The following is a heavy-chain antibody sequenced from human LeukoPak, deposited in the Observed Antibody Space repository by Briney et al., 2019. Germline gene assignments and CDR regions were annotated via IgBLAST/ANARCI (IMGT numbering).Heavy chain of an antibody. D-gene: IGHD6-13*01. CDR2: INHSGST. V-gene: IGHV4-34*01. CDR1: GGSISSYY. Sequence: SETLSLTCTVSGGSISSYYWSWIRQPPGKGLEWIGEINHSGSTNYNPSLKSRVTISVDTSKNQFSLKLSSVTAADTAVYYCARRSLGIAAAGGYLDYWGQGTLVTVSS. J-gene: IGHJ4*02. CDR3: ARRSLGIAAAGGYLDY.